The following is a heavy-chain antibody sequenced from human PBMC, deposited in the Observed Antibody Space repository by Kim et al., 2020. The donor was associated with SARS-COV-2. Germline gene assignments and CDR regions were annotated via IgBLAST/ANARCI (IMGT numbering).Heavy chain of an antibody. J-gene: IGHJ3*01. V-gene: IGHV1-18*01. CDR2: T. D-gene: IGHD3-22*01. Sequence: TNYARELQGRVTMTTDTSTSTAYMELRSLRSDETAVYYCARNEDSSGADLWGQGTMVTVSS. CDR3: ARNEDSSGADL.